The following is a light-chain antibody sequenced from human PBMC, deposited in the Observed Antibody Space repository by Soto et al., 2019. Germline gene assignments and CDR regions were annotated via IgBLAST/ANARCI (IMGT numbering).Light chain of an antibody. CDR2: SNN. V-gene: IGLV1-44*01. Sequence: QSVLTQPPSASGTPGQRVTISCSGSSSNIGSNTVNWYQQLPGTAPKLLIYSNNQRPSGVPDRFSGSKSGTSASLAISGLQSEDEADYYCAAWDDRLKEVFGGGTKVTVL. J-gene: IGLJ2*01. CDR1: SSNIGSNT. CDR3: AAWDDRLKEV.